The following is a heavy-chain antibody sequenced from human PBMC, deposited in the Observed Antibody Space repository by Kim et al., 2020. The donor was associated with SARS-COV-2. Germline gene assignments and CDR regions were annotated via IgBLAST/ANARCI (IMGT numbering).Heavy chain of an antibody. CDR1: GFTFGDSW. Sequence: GGSLRLSCVASGFTFGDSWMARVRQAPGKGLEWVANMNQDGSQRRYVDSVRGRFTISRDNAKNSVFLQMNSLRAEDSGVYYCATSMVRAAYDYWGQGTLVTVSS. V-gene: IGHV3-7*03. CDR3: ATSMVRAAYDY. J-gene: IGHJ4*02. CDR2: MNQDGSQR. D-gene: IGHD3-10*01.